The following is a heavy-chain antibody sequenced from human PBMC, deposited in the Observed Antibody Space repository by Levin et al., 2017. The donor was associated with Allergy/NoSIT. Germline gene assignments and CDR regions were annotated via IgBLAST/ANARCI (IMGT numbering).Heavy chain of an antibody. CDR3: ASSYYYDSDVDYWYFDL. V-gene: IGHV1-69*06. CDR1: GGTFSSYA. D-gene: IGHD3-22*01. Sequence: ASVKVSCKASGGTFSSYAISWVRQAPGQGLEWMGGIIPIFGTANYAQKFQGRVTITADKSTSTAYMELSSLRSEDTAVYYCASSYYYDSDVDYWYFDLWGRGTLVTVSS. J-gene: IGHJ2*01. CDR2: IIPIFGTA.